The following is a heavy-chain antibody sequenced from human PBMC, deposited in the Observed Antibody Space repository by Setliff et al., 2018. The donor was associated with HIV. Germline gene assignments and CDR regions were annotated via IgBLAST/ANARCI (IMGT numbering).Heavy chain of an antibody. Sequence: PSETLSLTCAFYGASFTDYYWNWIRQPPGKGLEWIGEIHHTGHINYNPSFKSRVTMSLDMSTNQSSLKMASMTAADSAVYYCARFDVTPMTTRDYWGQGTQVTVSS. V-gene: IGHV4-34*01. CDR1: GASFTDYY. J-gene: IGHJ4*02. CDR3: ARFDVTPMTTRDY. D-gene: IGHD4-17*01. CDR2: IHHTGHI.